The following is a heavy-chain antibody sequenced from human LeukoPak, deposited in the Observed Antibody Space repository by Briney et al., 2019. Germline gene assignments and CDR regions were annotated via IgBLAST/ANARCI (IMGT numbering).Heavy chain of an antibody. CDR2: ISSSSSYI. V-gene: IGHV3-21*01. D-gene: IGHD5-18*01. J-gene: IGHJ5*02. CDR1: GFTFSSYS. CDR3: ARDRLFENTAMATGWFDP. Sequence: GGSLRLSCAASGFTFSSYSMNWVRQAPGKGLEWVSSISSSSSYIYYADSVKGRFTISRDNAKNSLYLQMNSLRAEDTAVYYCARDRLFENTAMATGWFDPWGQGTLVTVSS.